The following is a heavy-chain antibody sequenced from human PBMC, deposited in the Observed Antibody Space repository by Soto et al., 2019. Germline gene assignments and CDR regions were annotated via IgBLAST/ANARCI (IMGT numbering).Heavy chain of an antibody. D-gene: IGHD3-22*01. CDR2: IYYSGST. J-gene: IGHJ4*02. V-gene: IGHV4-39*02. Sequence: SETLSLTCTVSGGSISSSSYYWGWIRQPPGKRLEWIGSIYYSGSTYYNPSLKSRVTISVDTSKNHFSLKLSSVTAADTAVYYCAGLKYYDTSDYLAYWGQGTLVTVSS. CDR1: GGSISSSSYY. CDR3: AGLKYYDTSDYLAY.